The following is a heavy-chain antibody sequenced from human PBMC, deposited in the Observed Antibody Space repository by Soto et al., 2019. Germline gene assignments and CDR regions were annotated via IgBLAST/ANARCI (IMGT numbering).Heavy chain of an antibody. CDR1: GGSISSYY. J-gene: IGHJ4*02. Sequence: SETLSLTCTVSGGSISSYYWSWIRQPPGKGLEWIGYIYYSGSTNYNPSLKSRVTISVDTSKNQFSLKMSSVTAADTAVYYCARGYSGYDLARGYYFDYWGQGTLVTVSS. V-gene: IGHV4-59*01. CDR3: ARGYSGYDLARGYYFDY. CDR2: IYYSGST. D-gene: IGHD5-12*01.